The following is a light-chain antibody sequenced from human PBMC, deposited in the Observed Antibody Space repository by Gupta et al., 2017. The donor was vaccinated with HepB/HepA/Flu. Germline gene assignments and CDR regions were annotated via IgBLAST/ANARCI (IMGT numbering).Light chain of an antibody. CDR1: QGIYTY. V-gene: IGKV1-27*01. CDR3: QKHHSYPPST. Sequence: DIHMTQSPSSLSASVGDRVTITFRASQGIYTYLSWYQQRPGKGPKLLIYAAAAWYAGVASRFSGRGCGKDLTLTINNRQQEDVATYYYQKHHSYPPSTFGQGTKVEIK. J-gene: IGKJ2*01. CDR2: AAA.